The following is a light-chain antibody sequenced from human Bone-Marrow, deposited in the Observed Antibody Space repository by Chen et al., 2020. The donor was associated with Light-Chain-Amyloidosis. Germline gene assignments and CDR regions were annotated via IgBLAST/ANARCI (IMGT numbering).Light chain of an antibody. CDR3: QVWDRSSDRPV. CDR2: DDS. V-gene: IGLV3-21*02. Sequence: SFVLPHPSSVSVAPGPPATIACGGNNIGSTSVHWYQQTPGQAPLLVVYDDSDRPSGIPERLSGSNSGNTATLTISRVEAGDEADYYCQVWDRSSDRPVFGGGTKLTVL. J-gene: IGLJ3*02. CDR1: NIGSTS.